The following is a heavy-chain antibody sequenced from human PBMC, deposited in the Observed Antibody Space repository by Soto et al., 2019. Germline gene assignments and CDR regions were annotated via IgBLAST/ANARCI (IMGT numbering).Heavy chain of an antibody. Sequence: SDTLSLTCTVSGGSISSYYWSWIRQPPGKGLEWIGYIYYSGSTNYNPSLKSRVTISVDTFKNQFSLKLSSVTAADTAVYYCARGGTMVRGVIWWFDPWGQGALVTVS. CDR3: ARGGTMVRGVIWWFDP. V-gene: IGHV4-59*07. CDR2: IYYSGST. J-gene: IGHJ5*02. D-gene: IGHD3-10*01. CDR1: GGSISSYY.